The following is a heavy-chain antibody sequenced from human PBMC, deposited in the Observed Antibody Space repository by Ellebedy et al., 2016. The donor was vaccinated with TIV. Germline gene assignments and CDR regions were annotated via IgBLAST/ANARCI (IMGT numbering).Heavy chain of an antibody. CDR3: ARRTGPGTWFDP. J-gene: IGHJ5*02. D-gene: IGHD1-14*01. Sequence: SETLSLXXAVYGGSFSGYYWSWIRQPPGKGLEWIGYIYYSGSTNYNPSLKSRVTISVDTSKNQFSLKLSSVTAADTAVYYCARRTGPGTWFDPWGQGTLVTVSS. V-gene: IGHV4-59*01. CDR2: IYYSGST. CDR1: GGSFSGYY.